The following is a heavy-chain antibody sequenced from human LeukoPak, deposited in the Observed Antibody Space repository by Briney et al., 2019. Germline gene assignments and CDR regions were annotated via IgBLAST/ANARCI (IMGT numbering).Heavy chain of an antibody. CDR1: GGSISSSSYY. V-gene: IGHV4-39*01. D-gene: IGHD3-22*01. J-gene: IGHJ4*02. CDR3: ARAPPAYYDSSGPYGSDY. CDR2: IYYSGST. Sequence: SETLSLTCTVSGGSISSSSYYWGWIRQPPGKGLEWIGSIYYSGSTYYNPSLKSRVTISVDTSKNQFSLKLSSVTAADTAVYYCARAPPAYYDSSGPYGSDYWGQGTLVTVSS.